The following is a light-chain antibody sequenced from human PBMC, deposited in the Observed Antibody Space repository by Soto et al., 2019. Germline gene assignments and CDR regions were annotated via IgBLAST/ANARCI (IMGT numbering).Light chain of an antibody. Sequence: DIQMTQSPSTLSASVGDTVTITCRASQGISSWLGWYQFKPGKAPKLLIYDASHLEGGVRSRFSGSGSGTDFTLTISSLQPDDFAIYFCHQYDSYPWTFGQGPQV. CDR3: HQYDSYPWT. J-gene: IGKJ1*01. CDR1: QGISSW. V-gene: IGKV1-5*01. CDR2: DAS.